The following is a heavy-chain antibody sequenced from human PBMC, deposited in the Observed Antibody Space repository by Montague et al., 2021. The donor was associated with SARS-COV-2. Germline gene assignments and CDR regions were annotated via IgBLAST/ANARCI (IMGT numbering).Heavy chain of an antibody. CDR2: IYSGGSST. D-gene: IGHD3-22*01. CDR3: AKDSAYYYDSSGYYSSYYYGMDV. J-gene: IGHJ6*02. V-gene: IGHV3-23*03. CDR1: GFTFSSYA. Sequence: SLRLSCAASGFTFSSYAMGWVRQAPGKGLEWVSVIYSGGSSTYYADSVKGRFTISRDNSKNTLYLQMNSLRAEDTAVYYCAKDSAYYYDSSGYYSSYYYGMDVWGQGTTVTVSS.